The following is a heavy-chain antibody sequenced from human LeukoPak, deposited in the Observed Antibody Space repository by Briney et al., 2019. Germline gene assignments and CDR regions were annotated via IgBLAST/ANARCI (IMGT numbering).Heavy chain of an antibody. V-gene: IGHV3-9*01. J-gene: IGHJ4*02. CDR2: ISWNSGSI. D-gene: IGHD5-18*01. Sequence: GGSLRLSCAASGFTFDDYAMHWVRQAPGKGLEWVSGISWNSGSIGYADSVKGRFTISRDNAKNSLYLQMNSLRAEDTALYYCAKEKSYSYGSDFDYWGQGTLVTVSS. CDR1: GFTFDDYA. CDR3: AKEKSYSYGSDFDY.